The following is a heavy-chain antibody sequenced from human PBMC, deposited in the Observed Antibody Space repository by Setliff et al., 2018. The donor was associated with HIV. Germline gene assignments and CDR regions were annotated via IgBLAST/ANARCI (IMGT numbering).Heavy chain of an antibody. V-gene: IGHV4-59*12. D-gene: IGHD3-10*01. CDR1: GGSISSYY. J-gene: IGHJ4*02. CDR3: ARDRRGTMVRGVTSPLDY. CDR2: IYSSGST. Sequence: SETLSLTCTVSGGSISSYYWSWIRQPPGKGLEWLGHIYSSGSTNYNPSLKSRVTISVDTSKNQFSLKLSSVTAADTAVYYCARDRRGTMVRGVTSPLDYWGQGTLVTVSS.